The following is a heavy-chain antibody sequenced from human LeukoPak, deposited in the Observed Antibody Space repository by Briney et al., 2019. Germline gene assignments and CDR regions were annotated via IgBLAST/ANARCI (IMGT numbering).Heavy chain of an antibody. CDR1: GFTFSSYW. Sequence: GGSLRLSCAASGFTFSSYWMSWVRQAPGKGLEWVANIKQDGSEKYYVDSVKGRFTISRDNAKNSLYLQMNSLRAEDTAVYYCARRYGGNSGVLYYYYYMDVWGKGTTVTVSS. V-gene: IGHV3-7*01. CDR2: IKQDGSEK. J-gene: IGHJ6*03. CDR3: ARRYGGNSGVLYYYYYMDV. D-gene: IGHD4-23*01.